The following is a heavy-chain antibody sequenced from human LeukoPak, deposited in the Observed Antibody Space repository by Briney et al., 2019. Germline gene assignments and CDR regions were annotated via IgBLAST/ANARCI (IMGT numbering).Heavy chain of an antibody. CDR2: IYYSGST. CDR3: ASAPYYYYGMDV. CDR1: GGSISSYY. V-gene: IGHV4-59*01. Sequence: SETLSLTCSVSGGSISSYYWSWIRQPPGKGLEWIGYIYYSGSTNYNPSLKSRVTISVDTSKNQFSLKLSSVTAADTAVHYCASAPYYYYGMDVWGQGTTVTVSS. J-gene: IGHJ6*02.